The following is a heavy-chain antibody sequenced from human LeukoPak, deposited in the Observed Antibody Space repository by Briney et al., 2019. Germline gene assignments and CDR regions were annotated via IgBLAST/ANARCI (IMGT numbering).Heavy chain of an antibody. CDR2: IWYGGSNK. CDR1: RFTFSSHG. D-gene: IGHD6-6*01. Sequence: GGSLRLSCAASRFTFSSHGMHWVRQAPGKGLEWVAIIWYGGSNKYYADSVKGRFTISRDNSKNTLYLQMNSLRGEDTAVYYCARDRGAARLDYWGQGTLVTVSS. J-gene: IGHJ4*02. V-gene: IGHV3-33*01. CDR3: ARDRGAARLDY.